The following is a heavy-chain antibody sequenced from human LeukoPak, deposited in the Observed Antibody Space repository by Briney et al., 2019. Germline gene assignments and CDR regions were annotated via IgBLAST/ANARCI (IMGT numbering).Heavy chain of an antibody. CDR3: ARAGVGDYVFSDFDP. V-gene: IGHV1-46*01. CDR2: INPSGGST. CDR1: GYTFTSYY. J-gene: IGHJ5*02. D-gene: IGHD2-21*02. Sequence: ASVTVSCKASGYTFTSYYMHWVRQAPGQGLEWMGIINPSGGSTSYAQKFQGRVTMTRDTSTSTVYMELSSLRSEDTAVYYCARAGVGDYVFSDFDPWGQGTLVTVSS.